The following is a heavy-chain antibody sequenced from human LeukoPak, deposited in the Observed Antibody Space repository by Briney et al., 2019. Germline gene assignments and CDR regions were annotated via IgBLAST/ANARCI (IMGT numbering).Heavy chain of an antibody. J-gene: IGHJ5*02. CDR1: GFTFSNYA. CDR2: IRTSGDNT. CDR3: AKCVTGWPNWFDP. Sequence: GGSLRLSWEASGFTFSNYAMSWVRQAPGKGLEWVSTIRTSGDNTYYADSVKGRFTISRDNSKNTLYLQMISLRAEDTALYYCAKCVTGWPNWFDPWGQGTLVTVSS. V-gene: IGHV3-23*01. D-gene: IGHD6-19*01.